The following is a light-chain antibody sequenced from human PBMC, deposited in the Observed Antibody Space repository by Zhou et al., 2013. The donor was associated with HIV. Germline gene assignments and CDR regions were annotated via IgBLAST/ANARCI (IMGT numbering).Light chain of an antibody. V-gene: IGKV1D-12*01. CDR1: QGISSW. CDR3: QHYDNLPWT. CDR2: AAS. Sequence: DIQMTQSPSSVSASVGDRVTITCRASQGISSWLAWYQQKPGKAPKLLIYAASTLQSGVPSRFSGSGSGTEFTLTIRSLQPEDIATYYCQHYDNLPWTFGQGTKVEIK. J-gene: IGKJ1*01.